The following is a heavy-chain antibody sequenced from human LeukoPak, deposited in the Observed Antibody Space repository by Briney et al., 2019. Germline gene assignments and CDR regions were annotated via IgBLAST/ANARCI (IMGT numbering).Heavy chain of an antibody. CDR2: IIPIFGTA. CDR1: GGTFSSYA. V-gene: IGHV1-69*13. CDR3: ARDREERRITIFGVVYEAGMDV. Sequence: SVKVSCKASGGTFSSYAISWVRQAPGQGLEWMGGIIPIFGTANYAQKFQGRVTITADESTSKAYMELSSLRSEDTAVYYCARDREERRITIFGVVYEAGMDVWGQGTTVTVSS. D-gene: IGHD3-3*01. J-gene: IGHJ6*02.